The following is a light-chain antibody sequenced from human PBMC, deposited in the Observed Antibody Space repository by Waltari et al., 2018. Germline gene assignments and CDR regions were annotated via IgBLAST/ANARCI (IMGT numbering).Light chain of an antibody. Sequence: SYELTQPPSVSVSPGQTASITCSADKLGNKYAYWYQQKSGQSPVLVIYKDDNRPSEMSERFAGSNSGNTATLTISGTQAMDEADYYCQAWDSGTVVFGGGTKLTVL. CDR1: KLGNKY. J-gene: IGLJ2*01. CDR3: QAWDSGTVV. CDR2: KDD. V-gene: IGLV3-1*01.